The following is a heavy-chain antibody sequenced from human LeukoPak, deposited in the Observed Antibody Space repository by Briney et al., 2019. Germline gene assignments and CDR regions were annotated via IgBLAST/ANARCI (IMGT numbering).Heavy chain of an antibody. CDR2: ISSSSSYL. V-gene: IGHV3-21*01. CDR3: ARDAVTGYSSGWYKPFPFDY. CDR1: GFTFSSYS. Sequence: GGSLRLSCTGSGFTFSSYSMNWVRQAPGKGLEWVSSISSSSSYLFFADSVKGRFTISRDNTKNSLYLQMNSLRVDDTAVYYCARDAVTGYSSGWYKPFPFDYWGQGSLVTVSS. D-gene: IGHD6-19*01. J-gene: IGHJ4*02.